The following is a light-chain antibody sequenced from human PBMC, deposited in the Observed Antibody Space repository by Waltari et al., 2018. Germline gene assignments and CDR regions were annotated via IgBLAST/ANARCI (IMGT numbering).Light chain of an antibody. J-gene: IGLJ2*01. V-gene: IGLV2-14*03. Sequence: QSALTQPASVSGSPGQSITISCTGTRRDVGGYNFVSWYQQHPGKGPKLLIYDVNNRPSGVSNRFSGSKSGNTASLTISGLQADDEADYYCSSYTGSSTVVFGGGTKVTVL. CDR1: RRDVGGYNF. CDR3: SSYTGSSTVV. CDR2: DVN.